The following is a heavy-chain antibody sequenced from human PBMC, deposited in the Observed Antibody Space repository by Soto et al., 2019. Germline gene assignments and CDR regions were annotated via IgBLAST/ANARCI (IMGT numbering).Heavy chain of an antibody. D-gene: IGHD2-2*01. J-gene: IGHJ6*02. CDR3: ARSQGSSTSLEIYYYYYYGMDV. CDR1: GGTFGSYA. Sequence: QVPLVQSGAEVKKPGSPVKVSCKASGGTFGSYAISWVRQAPGQGLEWMGGIIPITATANYAQKFQGRVTITADESTSTASMQLSSLRSEDTAVYYCARSQGSSTSLEIYYYYYYGMDVWGQGTTVTVSS. V-gene: IGHV1-69*01. CDR2: IIPITATA.